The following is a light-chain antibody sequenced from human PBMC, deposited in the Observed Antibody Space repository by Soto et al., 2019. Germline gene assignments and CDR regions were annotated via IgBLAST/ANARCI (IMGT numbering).Light chain of an antibody. CDR1: SSDVGSYNL. J-gene: IGLJ1*01. CDR2: EGS. V-gene: IGLV2-23*01. CDR3: CSYAGSSTFYV. Sequence: QSVLTQPASVSGSPGQSITISCTGTSSDVGSYNLVSWYQQHPGKAPKVMIYEGSKRPSGVSNRFSGSKSGNKASLTISGLQAEDEADYYCCSYAGSSTFYVFGAGTKVTVL.